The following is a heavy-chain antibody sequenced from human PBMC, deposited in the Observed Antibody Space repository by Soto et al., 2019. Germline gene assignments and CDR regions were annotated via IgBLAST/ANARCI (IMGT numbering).Heavy chain of an antibody. J-gene: IGHJ6*02. CDR1: GYTFTCYY. CDR2: INPNSGGT. Sequence: ASVKVSCKASGYTFTCYYMHWVRQAPGQGLEWMGWINPNSGGTNYAQKFQGWVTMTRDTSISTAYMELSRLRSDDTAVYYCARVRKTYYDFWSGSPRDGMDVWGQGTTVTVSS. D-gene: IGHD3-3*01. CDR3: ARVRKTYYDFWSGSPRDGMDV. V-gene: IGHV1-2*04.